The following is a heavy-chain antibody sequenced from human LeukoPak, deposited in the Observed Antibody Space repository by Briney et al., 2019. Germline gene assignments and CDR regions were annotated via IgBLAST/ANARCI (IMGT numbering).Heavy chain of an antibody. CDR1: GGSISSGSYN. J-gene: IGHJ4*02. CDR2: IYYSGST. CDR3: ARRGTMVRGVIKVGYFDY. Sequence: PSQTLSLTCTVSGGSISSGSYNWSWIRQPAGKGLEWIGSIYYSGSTYYNPSLKSRVTISVDTSKNQFSLKLSSVTAADTAVYYCARRGTMVRGVIKVGYFDYWGQGTLVTVSS. V-gene: IGHV4-39*01. D-gene: IGHD3-10*01.